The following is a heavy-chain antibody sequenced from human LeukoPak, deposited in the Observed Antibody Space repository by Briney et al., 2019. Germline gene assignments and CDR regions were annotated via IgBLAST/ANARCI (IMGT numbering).Heavy chain of an antibody. CDR2: IYHSGST. CDR1: GYSISSGYY. V-gene: IGHV4-38-2*01. Sequence: SSETLSLTCAVSGYSISSGYYWGWIRQPPGKGLEWIGSIYHSGSTYYNPPLKSRVTISVDTSKNQFSLKLSSVTAADTAVYYCARLIVVVVAAEQPGWFDPWGQGTLVTVSS. J-gene: IGHJ5*02. CDR3: ARLIVVVVAAEQPGWFDP. D-gene: IGHD2-15*01.